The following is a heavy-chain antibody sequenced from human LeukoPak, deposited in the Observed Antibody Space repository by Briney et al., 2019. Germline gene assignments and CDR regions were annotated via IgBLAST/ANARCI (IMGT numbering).Heavy chain of an antibody. J-gene: IGHJ4*02. V-gene: IGHV4-39*01. Sequence: SETLSLTCTVSGGSISSSSYYWGWIRQPPGKGLEWIGSIYYSGSTYYNPSLKSRVTISVDTSKNQFSLKLSSVTAADTAVYYCARRRSGYSSSRFDYWGQGTLVTVSS. CDR3: ARRRSGYSSSRFDY. D-gene: IGHD6-13*01. CDR1: GGSISSSSYY. CDR2: IYYSGST.